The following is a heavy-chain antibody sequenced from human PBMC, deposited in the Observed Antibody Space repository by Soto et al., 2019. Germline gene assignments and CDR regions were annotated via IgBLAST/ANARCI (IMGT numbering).Heavy chain of an antibody. D-gene: IGHD4-4*01. Sequence: EVQLLESGGGVVQPGGSLRLSCAASGFTFSSYAMSWVRQAPGKGLEWVSGISGNGGTTYYAASVKGRFTISRGNSQNSLYLQLNSLIAEDSALYYCAKSLGAVTTLYYYYPMDVWGQGTTVTVSS. J-gene: IGHJ6*02. CDR1: GFTFSSYA. V-gene: IGHV3-23*01. CDR2: ISGNGGTT. CDR3: AKSLGAVTTLYYYYPMDV.